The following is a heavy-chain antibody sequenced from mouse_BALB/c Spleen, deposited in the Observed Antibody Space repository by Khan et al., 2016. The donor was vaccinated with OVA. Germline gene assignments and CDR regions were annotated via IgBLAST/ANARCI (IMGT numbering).Heavy chain of an antibody. D-gene: IGHD4-1*01. CDR2: IYPGSGST. V-gene: IGHV1S22*01. Sequence: LQQPGSELVRPGASVKLSCKASGYTFTSYWMHWVKQRPGQGLEWIGNIYPGSGSTNYDEKFKSKATLTVDTSSSTAYMQLSSLTSEDSAVYSSTTGSWGPGTTLTVSS. CDR1: GYTFTSYW. CDR3: TTGS. J-gene: IGHJ2*01.